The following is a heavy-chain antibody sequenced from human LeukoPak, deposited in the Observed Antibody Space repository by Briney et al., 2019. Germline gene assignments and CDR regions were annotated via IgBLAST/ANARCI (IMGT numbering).Heavy chain of an antibody. J-gene: IGHJ4*02. Sequence: GGSLRLSCAASGFTFSSYWMPWVRQAPGKGLVWISRINSDGSSTSYADSVKGRFTISRDNSKNTLYLQMNSLRAEDTAVYYCAKDVMVATGGGYWGQGTLVTVSS. CDR3: AKDVMVATGGGY. CDR2: INSDGSST. V-gene: IGHV3-74*01. CDR1: GFTFSSYW. D-gene: IGHD5-12*01.